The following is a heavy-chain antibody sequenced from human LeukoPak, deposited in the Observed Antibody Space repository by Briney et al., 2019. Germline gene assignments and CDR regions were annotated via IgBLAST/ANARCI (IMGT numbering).Heavy chain of an antibody. Sequence: ASVKVSCKVSGYTLTELSMHWVRQAPGKGLEWMGGFDPEDGETIYAQKFQGRVTMTEDTSTDTAYMELSSLRSEDTAVYYCATGGIAARLDYYYYMDVWGKGTTVTVSS. J-gene: IGHJ6*03. CDR1: GYTLTELS. CDR3: ATGGIAARLDYYYYMDV. D-gene: IGHD6-6*01. CDR2: FDPEDGET. V-gene: IGHV1-24*01.